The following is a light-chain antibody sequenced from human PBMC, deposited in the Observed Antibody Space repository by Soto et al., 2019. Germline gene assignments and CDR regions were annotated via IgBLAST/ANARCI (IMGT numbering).Light chain of an antibody. J-gene: IGLJ2*01. CDR1: SSDVGMYNY. CDR3: SSYGGSNNFVL. CDR2: EVT. Sequence: QSVLTQSPSASGSPGQSVTISCTGTSSDVGMYNYVSWYQQHPGKAPKLMIYEVTKRPSGVPDRFSGSKSGNTASLTVSGLQPEDAADYYCSSYGGSNNFVLFGGGTKLTVL. V-gene: IGLV2-8*01.